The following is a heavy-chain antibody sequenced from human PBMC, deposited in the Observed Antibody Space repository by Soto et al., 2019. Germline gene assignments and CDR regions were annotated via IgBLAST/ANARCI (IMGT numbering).Heavy chain of an antibody. J-gene: IGHJ4*01. D-gene: IGHD3-16*01. CDR3: ARAYEGGYFDY. CDR2: ISYDGSKK. Sequence: QVQLVESGGGVVQPGRSLRLSCAASGFTFSSYAMHWVRQAPGKGLEWVAVISYDGSKKYYADSVKGGFTISRDNSKNTLYLQMTSLRAEDTAVYYCARAYEGGYFDYWGHGTLVTVSS. CDR1: GFTFSSYA. V-gene: IGHV3-30-3*01.